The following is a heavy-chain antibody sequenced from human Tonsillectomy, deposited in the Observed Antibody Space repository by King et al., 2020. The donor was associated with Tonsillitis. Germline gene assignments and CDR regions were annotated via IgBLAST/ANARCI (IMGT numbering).Heavy chain of an antibody. CDR3: AGLGSYSSGWYGDY. D-gene: IGHD6-19*01. V-gene: IGHV5-10-1*03. Sequence: VQLVESGAEVKKPGESLRISCKGSGYSFTTYWISWVRQMPGKGLEWMGRIDPSDSYTNYSPSFQGHVTISADKSITTAYLQWNSLQASDTAMYYCAGLGSYSSGWYGDYWGQGTLVTVSS. CDR2: IDPSDSYT. CDR1: GYSFTTYW. J-gene: IGHJ4*02.